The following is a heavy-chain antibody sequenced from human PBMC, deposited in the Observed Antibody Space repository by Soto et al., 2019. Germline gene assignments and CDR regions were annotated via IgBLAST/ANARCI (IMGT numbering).Heavy chain of an antibody. CDR2: ISYDGSNK. Sequence: QVQLVESGGGVVQPGRSLRLSCAASGFTFSSYAMHWVRQAPGKGLEWVAVISYDGSNKYYADSVQGRFTISRDNSKNTLYLQMNSLRAEDTAVYYCARARRRGIAADTDDYWGQGTLVTVAS. CDR1: GFTFSSYA. D-gene: IGHD6-13*01. V-gene: IGHV3-30-3*01. CDR3: ARARRRGIAADTDDY. J-gene: IGHJ4*02.